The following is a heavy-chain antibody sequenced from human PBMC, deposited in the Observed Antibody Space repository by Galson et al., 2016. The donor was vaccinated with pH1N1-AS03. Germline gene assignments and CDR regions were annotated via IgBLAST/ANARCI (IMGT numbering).Heavy chain of an antibody. CDR2: IYPSDSDT. CDR1: GYSFTKYG. Sequence: QSGAEVKKPGESLKISCKTSGYSFTKYGIAWVRQMPGKGLEWMGIIYPSDSDTRYNSSFQGQVTISADTSISTAYLQWNSLKASDTAIYYCARWSNDYGSYWGQGTLVTVSS. D-gene: IGHD4-17*01. V-gene: IGHV5-51*03. J-gene: IGHJ4*02. CDR3: ARWSNDYGSY.